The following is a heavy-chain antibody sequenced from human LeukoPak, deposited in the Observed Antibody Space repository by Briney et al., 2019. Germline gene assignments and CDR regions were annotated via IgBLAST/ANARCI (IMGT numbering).Heavy chain of an antibody. V-gene: IGHV3-23*01. J-gene: IGHJ3*02. Sequence: GGSLRLSCAASGFTFSSYAISWVRQAPGKGLEWVSAISGSGGSTYYADSVKGRFTISRDNSKNTLYLQMNSLRAEDTAVYYCAKVLGDSSGYYHDAFDIWGQGTMVTVSS. CDR2: ISGSGGST. CDR1: GFTFSSYA. D-gene: IGHD3-22*01. CDR3: AKVLGDSSGYYHDAFDI.